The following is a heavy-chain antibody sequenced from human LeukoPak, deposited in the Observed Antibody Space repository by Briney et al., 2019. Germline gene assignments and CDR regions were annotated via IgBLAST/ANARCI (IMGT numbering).Heavy chain of an antibody. Sequence: GGSLTLSCAASGFTFDDYAMHWVRQAPGKGLEWVSGISWNSGSIGYADSVKGRFTISRDNAKNSLYLQMNSLRAEDTALYYCAKSGVVVTATRAFDIWGQGTMVTVSS. CDR3: AKSGVVVTATRAFDI. J-gene: IGHJ3*02. CDR2: ISWNSGSI. D-gene: IGHD2-21*02. V-gene: IGHV3-9*01. CDR1: GFTFDDYA.